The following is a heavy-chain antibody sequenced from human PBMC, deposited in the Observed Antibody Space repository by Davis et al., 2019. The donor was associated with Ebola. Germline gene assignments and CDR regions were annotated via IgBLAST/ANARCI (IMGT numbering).Heavy chain of an antibody. D-gene: IGHD2-21*01. CDR1: GGSFSGYY. CDR3: ARDHGSYNGMDV. V-gene: IGHV4-34*01. Sequence: SETLSLTCAVYGGSFSGYYWSWIRQPPGKGLEWIGEINHSGSTNYNPSLKSRVTISVDTSKNQFSLKLSSVTAADTAVYYCARDHGSYNGMDVWGQGTTVTVSS. CDR2: INHSGST. J-gene: IGHJ6*02.